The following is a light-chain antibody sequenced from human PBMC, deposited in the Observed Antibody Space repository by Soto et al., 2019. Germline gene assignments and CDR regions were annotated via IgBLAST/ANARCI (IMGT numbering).Light chain of an antibody. V-gene: IGKV1-33*01. CDR2: SAS. CDR3: QHFYNLPYT. J-gene: IGKJ2*01. CDR1: QDIDKS. Sequence: DIQMTQSPSSLSASVGDRVTIACQASQDIDKSLNWYQQKAGKAPKLLIYSASNLETGVPSRFSGSGSGTHFYLTISSLQPEDIATYYCQHFYNLPYTFGQGTKLEIK.